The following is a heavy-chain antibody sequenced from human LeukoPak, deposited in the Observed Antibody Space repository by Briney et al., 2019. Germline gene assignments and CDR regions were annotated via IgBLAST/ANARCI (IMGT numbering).Heavy chain of an antibody. J-gene: IGHJ4*02. Sequence: GGSLRLSCTVSGFTVSSNSMSWVRQAPGKGLEWVSFIYSGGNTHYSDSVKGRFTISRDNAKNTLYLQMNSLRAEDTAVYYCARTIVVSFDYWGQGTLVTVSS. CDR1: GFTVSSNS. V-gene: IGHV3-53*01. CDR3: ARTIVVSFDY. D-gene: IGHD3-22*01. CDR2: IYSGGNT.